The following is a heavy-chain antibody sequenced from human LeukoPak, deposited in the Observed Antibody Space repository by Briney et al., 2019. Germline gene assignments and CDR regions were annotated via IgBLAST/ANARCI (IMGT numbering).Heavy chain of an antibody. CDR3: ARDPNIVATRFPGIDY. CDR1: GFTFSSYS. Sequence: PGGSLRLSCAASGFTFSSYSMNWVRQAPGKGLEWVSYISSSSSTIYYADSVKGRFTISRDNAKNSLYLQMNSLRAEDTAVYYCARDPNIVATRFPGIDYWGQGTLVTVSS. CDR2: ISSSSSTI. J-gene: IGHJ4*02. V-gene: IGHV3-48*04. D-gene: IGHD5-12*01.